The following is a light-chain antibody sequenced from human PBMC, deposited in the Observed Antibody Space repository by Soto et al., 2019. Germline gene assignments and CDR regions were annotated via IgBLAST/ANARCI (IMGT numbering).Light chain of an antibody. J-gene: IGKJ4*01. Sequence: EIVLTQSPGTLSLSPGERATLSCRASQSVSSSYLAWYQQKPGQAPRLLIYGASSRATGVPTRISGSGSGTELTITISSLQSEDFEVYYCQQYNSWPLTFGGGTKVDIK. CDR3: QQYNSWPLT. CDR2: GAS. V-gene: IGKV3-20*01. CDR1: QSVSSSY.